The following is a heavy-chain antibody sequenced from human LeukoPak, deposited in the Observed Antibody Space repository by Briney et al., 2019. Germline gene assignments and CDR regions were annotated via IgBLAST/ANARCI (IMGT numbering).Heavy chain of an antibody. J-gene: IGHJ4*02. CDR1: GGSISSYY. D-gene: IGHD5-18*01. V-gene: IGHV4-59*01. CDR2: IYYSGST. Sequence: SETLSLTCTVSGGSISSYYWSWIRQPPGKGLEWIGYIYYSGSTNYNPSLKSRVTISVDTSKNQFSLKLSSLRSEDTAAYYCARGRGYSYEQSYYFDYWGQGTLVTVSS. CDR3: ARGRGYSYEQSYYFDY.